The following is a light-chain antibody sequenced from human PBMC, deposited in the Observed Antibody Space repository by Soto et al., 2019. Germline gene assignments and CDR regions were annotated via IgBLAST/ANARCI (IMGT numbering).Light chain of an antibody. CDR1: QSVSSN. CDR3: QQYKNWPPDWT. J-gene: IGKJ1*01. CDR2: GAS. Sequence: EIVMTQSPATLSASPGERATLSCRASQSVSSNLAWYQQKPGQAPRLLIYGASTRATGIPARFSGSGSGTEFNLTLSSLQSEDYAIYSCQQYKNWPPDWTFGQGTKVEI. V-gene: IGKV3-15*01.